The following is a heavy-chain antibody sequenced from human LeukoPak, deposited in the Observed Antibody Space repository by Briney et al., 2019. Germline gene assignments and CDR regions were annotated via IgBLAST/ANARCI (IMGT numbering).Heavy chain of an antibody. CDR2: ISYDGSNK. CDR3: AKEVRGDAFDI. Sequence: GGSLRLSCAASGFTFSSYVMHWVRQAPGKGLEWMAVISYDGSNKDYADSVKGRFTISRDNTKNTLFLKMNSLRAEDTAVYYCAKEVRGDAFDIWGQGTMVTVSS. J-gene: IGHJ3*02. D-gene: IGHD3-16*01. CDR1: GFTFSSYV. V-gene: IGHV3-30*18.